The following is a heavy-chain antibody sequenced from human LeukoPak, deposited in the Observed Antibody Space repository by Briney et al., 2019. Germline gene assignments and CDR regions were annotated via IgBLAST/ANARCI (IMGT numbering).Heavy chain of an antibody. CDR2: INSDGSTT. Sequence: GGSLRLSCVASGFTFSSYWMHWVRQAPGEGLVWVSRINSDGSTTTYADSVKGRFTISRDNAKNTLYLQMNSLRVEDTAVYYCARGPPWYFDLWGRGTLVTVSS. D-gene: IGHD6-25*01. J-gene: IGHJ2*01. V-gene: IGHV3-74*01. CDR3: ARGPPWYFDL. CDR1: GFTFSSYW.